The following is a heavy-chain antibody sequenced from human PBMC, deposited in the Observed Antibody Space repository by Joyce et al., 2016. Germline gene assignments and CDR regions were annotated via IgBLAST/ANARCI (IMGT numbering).Heavy chain of an antibody. D-gene: IGHD6-19*01. CDR3: AKGGSRQWLVPDY. Sequence: EVQLLESGGGLVQPGGSLRLSCAASGFTFSSYAMSWVRQGPGKGLGWVSGVSGGGGNTYNADSVKGRFTISRDNSKNTLYLQMNSLRAEDTALYYCAKGGSRQWLVPDYWGQGTLVTVSS. V-gene: IGHV3-23*01. CDR2: VSGGGGNT. CDR1: GFTFSSYA. J-gene: IGHJ4*02.